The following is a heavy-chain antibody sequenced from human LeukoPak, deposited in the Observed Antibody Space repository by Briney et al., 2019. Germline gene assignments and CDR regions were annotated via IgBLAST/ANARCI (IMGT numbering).Heavy chain of an antibody. Sequence: GGSLRLSCAASGFTFSSYAMSWVRQAPGKGLEWVSAISGSGGSTYYADSVKGRFTISRDNSKNTLYLQMNSLRAEDTAVYYCAKATDKTYYYDSSGYYPDYWGQGTPVTVSS. D-gene: IGHD3-22*01. J-gene: IGHJ4*02. V-gene: IGHV3-23*01. CDR1: GFTFSSYA. CDR3: AKATDKTYYYDSSGYYPDY. CDR2: ISGSGGST.